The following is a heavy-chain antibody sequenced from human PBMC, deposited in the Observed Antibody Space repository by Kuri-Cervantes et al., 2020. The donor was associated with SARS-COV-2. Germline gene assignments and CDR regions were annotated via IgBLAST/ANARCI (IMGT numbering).Heavy chain of an antibody. V-gene: IGHV3-30*03. D-gene: IGHD3-3*01. CDR1: GFTFSSYG. Sequence: GESLKISCAASGFTFSSYGMHWVRQAPGKGLEWVAVISYDGSNKYYADSVKGRFTISRDNSKNTLYLQMNSLRAEDTAVYYCARGFLEWLLAFDYWGQGTLVTVSS. J-gene: IGHJ4*02. CDR2: ISYDGSNK. CDR3: ARGFLEWLLAFDY.